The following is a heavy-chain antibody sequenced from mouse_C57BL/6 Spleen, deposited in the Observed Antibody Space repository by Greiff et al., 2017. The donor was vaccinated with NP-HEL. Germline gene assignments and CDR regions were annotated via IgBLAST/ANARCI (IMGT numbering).Heavy chain of an antibody. V-gene: IGHV1-80*01. CDR3: ARHYGNPFYAMDY. J-gene: IGHJ4*01. CDR2: IYPGDGDT. D-gene: IGHD2-1*01. Sequence: VQPQQSGAELVKPGASVKISCKASGYAFSSYWMNWVKQRPGKGLEWIGQIYPGDGDTNYNGKFKGKATLTADKSSSTAYMQLSSLTSEDSAVYFCARHYGNPFYAMDYWGQGTSVTVSS. CDR1: GYAFSSYW.